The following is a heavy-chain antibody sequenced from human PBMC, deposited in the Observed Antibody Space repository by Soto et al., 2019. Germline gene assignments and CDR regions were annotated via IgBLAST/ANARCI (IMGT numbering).Heavy chain of an antibody. CDR1: GFTFSSYW. Sequence: EVQLVESGGGLVQPGGSLRLSCAASGFTFSSYWMSWVRQAPGIGLEWVANIKEDGSEKYYVDSVKGRFIISRDNAKSSLYLQMNSLRAEDTAVYYCARDGGSRVVDYWGQGTLVTVSS. CDR3: ARDGGSRVVDY. D-gene: IGHD3-16*01. J-gene: IGHJ4*02. V-gene: IGHV3-7*05. CDR2: IKEDGSEK.